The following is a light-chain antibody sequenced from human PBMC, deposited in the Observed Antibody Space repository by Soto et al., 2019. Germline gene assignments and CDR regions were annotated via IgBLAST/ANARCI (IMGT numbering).Light chain of an antibody. V-gene: IGLV2-14*01. Sequence: LTHPASVSGSPGQSITISCTGTSSDVGGYNYVSWYQQHPGKAPKLMIYDVSNRPSGVSNRFSGSKSGNTASLTISGLQAEDEADYYCSSYTSSSTLYVFGTGTKVTVL. J-gene: IGLJ1*01. CDR1: SSDVGGYNY. CDR3: SSYTSSSTLYV. CDR2: DVS.